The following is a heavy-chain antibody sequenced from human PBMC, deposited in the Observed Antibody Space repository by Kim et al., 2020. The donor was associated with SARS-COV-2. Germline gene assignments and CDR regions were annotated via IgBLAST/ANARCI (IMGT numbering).Heavy chain of an antibody. CDR2: INPSGGST. V-gene: IGHV1-46*01. CDR1: GYTFTSYY. Sequence: ASVKVSCKASGYTFTSYYMHWVRQAPGQGLEWMGIINPSGGSTSYAQKFQGRVTMTRDTSTSTVYMELSSLRSEDTAVYYCASLGGITIFGSGHWFDPWGQGTLVTVSS. CDR3: ASLGGITIFGSGHWFDP. J-gene: IGHJ5*02. D-gene: IGHD3-3*01.